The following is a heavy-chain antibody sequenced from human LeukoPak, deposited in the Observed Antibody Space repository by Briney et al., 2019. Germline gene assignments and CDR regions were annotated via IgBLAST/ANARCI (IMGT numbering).Heavy chain of an antibody. V-gene: IGHV4-59*01. Sequence: SETLSLTCTVSGGSISSYYWSWIRRPPGKGLEWIGYIYYSGSTNYNPSLKSRVTISVDTSKNQFSLKLSSVTAADTAVYYCAREMGRDGYNLREGGYVYWGQGTLVTVSS. CDR2: IYYSGST. D-gene: IGHD5-24*01. CDR3: AREMGRDGYNLREGGYVY. CDR1: GGSISSYY. J-gene: IGHJ4*02.